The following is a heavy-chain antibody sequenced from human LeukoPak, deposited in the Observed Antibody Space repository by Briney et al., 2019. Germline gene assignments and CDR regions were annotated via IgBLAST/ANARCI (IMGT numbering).Heavy chain of an antibody. D-gene: IGHD6-19*01. CDR1: GYTFTSNY. CDR3: AREAAVAGTFDY. V-gene: IGHV1-46*01. J-gene: IGHJ4*02. CDR2: IYPRDGST. Sequence: GASVKVSCKASGYTFTSNYIHWVRQAPGQGLEWMGMIYPRDGSTSYAQKFQGRVTVTRDTSTSTVHMELSGLRSEDTAVYYCAREAAVAGTFDYWGQGTLVTVSS.